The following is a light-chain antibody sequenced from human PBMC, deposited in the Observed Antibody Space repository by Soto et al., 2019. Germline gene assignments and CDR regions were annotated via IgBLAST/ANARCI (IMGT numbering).Light chain of an antibody. J-gene: IGLJ1*01. CDR1: RGDIGGYSH. Sequence: QSALTQPASVSGSPGQSITVSCAGTRGDIGGYSHVSWYQQHPDKVPKLIIYEVRNRPSGVSNRFSASKFGNTASLTISGLQAEDEADYYCSSYTSSGTYVFGTGTKVTVL. CDR3: SSYTSSGTYV. V-gene: IGLV2-14*03. CDR2: EVR.